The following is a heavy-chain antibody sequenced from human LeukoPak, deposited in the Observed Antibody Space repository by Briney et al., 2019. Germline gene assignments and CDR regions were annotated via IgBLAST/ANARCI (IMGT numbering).Heavy chain of an antibody. D-gene: IGHD4-23*01. CDR3: ARSSRELRGYAPWEVMPPFDY. CDR2: ISSSNTI. J-gene: IGHJ4*02. V-gene: IGHV3-48*03. Sequence: GGSLRLSCAASGFTFSSYEMNWVRQAPGKGLEWVSYISSSNTIYYADSVKGRFTISRDNAKNSLYLQMNSLRAEDTAVYYCARSSRELRGYAPWEVMPPFDYWGQGTLVTVSS. CDR1: GFTFSSYE.